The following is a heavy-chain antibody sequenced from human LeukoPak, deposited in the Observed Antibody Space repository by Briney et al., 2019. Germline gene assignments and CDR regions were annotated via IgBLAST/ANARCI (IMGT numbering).Heavy chain of an antibody. J-gene: IGHJ4*02. CDR3: ARGSGWYGRTTYFDC. V-gene: IGHV4-34*01. Sequence: SETLSLTCAVYGGSFSGYYWSWIRQPPGKGLEWIGEINHSGSTNYNPSLKSRVTISVDTSKNQFSLKLSSVTAADTAVYYCARGSGWYGRTTYFDCWGQGTLVTVSS. CDR1: GGSFSGYY. D-gene: IGHD6-19*01. CDR2: INHSGST.